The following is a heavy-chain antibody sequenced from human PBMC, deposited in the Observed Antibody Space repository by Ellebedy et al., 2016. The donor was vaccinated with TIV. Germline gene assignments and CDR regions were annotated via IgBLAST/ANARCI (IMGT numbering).Heavy chain of an antibody. CDR1: GYTFTSYG. CDR2: ISAYNGNT. J-gene: IGHJ3*02. CDR3: AGIIRYFDPTTGNDAFDI. Sequence: ASVKVSXKASGYTFTSYGISWVRQAPGQGLEWMGWISAYNGNTNYAQKLQGRVTMTTDTSTSTAYMELRSLRAEDTAVYYCAGIIRYFDPTTGNDAFDIWGQGTMVTVSS. D-gene: IGHD3-9*01. V-gene: IGHV1-18*04.